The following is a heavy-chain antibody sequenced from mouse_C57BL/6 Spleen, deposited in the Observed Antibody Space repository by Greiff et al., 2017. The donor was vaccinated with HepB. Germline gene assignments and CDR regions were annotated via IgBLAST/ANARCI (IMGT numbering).Heavy chain of an antibody. J-gene: IGHJ4*01. D-gene: IGHD2-4*01. CDR1: GFNIKDDY. CDR3: TTLYDYDDYYAMDY. CDR2: IDPENGDT. Sequence: EVMLVESGAELVRPGASVKLSCTASGFNIKDDYMHWVKQRPEQGLEWIGWIDPENGDTEYASKFQGKATITADTSSNTAYLQLSSLTSEDTAVYYCTTLYDYDDYYAMDYWGQGTSVTVSS. V-gene: IGHV14-4*01.